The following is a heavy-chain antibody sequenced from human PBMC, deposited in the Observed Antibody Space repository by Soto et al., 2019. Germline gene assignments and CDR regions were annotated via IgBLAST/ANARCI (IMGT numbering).Heavy chain of an antibody. J-gene: IGHJ3*02. CDR1: GYTFTSYY. V-gene: IGHV1-46*01. Sequence: ASVKVSCKASGYTFTSYYMHWVRQAPGQGLEWMGIINPSGGSTSYAQKFQGRVTMTRDTSTSTVYMELSSLRSEDTAVYYCARGHIVVVPAAKSTPGLRGAFDIWGQGTMVTVSS. D-gene: IGHD2-2*01. CDR3: ARGHIVVVPAAKSTPGLRGAFDI. CDR2: INPSGGST.